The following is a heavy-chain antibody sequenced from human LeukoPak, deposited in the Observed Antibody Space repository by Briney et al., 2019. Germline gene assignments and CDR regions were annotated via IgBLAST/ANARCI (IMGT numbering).Heavy chain of an antibody. CDR3: ARDLFITMIEVYYGMDV. D-gene: IGHD3-22*01. J-gene: IGHJ6*02. Sequence: GGSLRLSCAASGFTFSSYSMSWVRQAPGKGLEWVSSISSSSSYIYYADSVKGRFTISRDNAKNSLYLQMNSLRAEDTAVYYCARDLFITMIEVYYGMDVWGQGTTVTVSS. V-gene: IGHV3-21*01. CDR2: ISSSSSYI. CDR1: GFTFSSYS.